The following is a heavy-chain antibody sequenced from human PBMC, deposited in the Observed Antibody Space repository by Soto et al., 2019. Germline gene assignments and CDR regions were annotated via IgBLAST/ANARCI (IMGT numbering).Heavy chain of an antibody. CDR2: TYYRSKWYN. CDR3: ARDEEQLFGADYYYYGMDV. V-gene: IGHV6-1*01. Sequence: SQTLSLTCAISGDSVSSNSAAWNWIRQSPSRGLEWLGRTYYRSKWYNDYAVSVKSRITINPDTSKNQFSLQLNSVTPEDTAVYYCARDEEQLFGADYYYYGMDVWGQGTTVTVSS. CDR1: GDSVSSNSAA. J-gene: IGHJ6*02. D-gene: IGHD6-6*01.